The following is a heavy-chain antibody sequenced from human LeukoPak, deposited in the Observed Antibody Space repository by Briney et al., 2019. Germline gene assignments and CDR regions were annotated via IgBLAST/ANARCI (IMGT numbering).Heavy chain of an antibody. CDR3: ARGTTEGDY. CDR1: GGSISSSNYY. Sequence: SETLSLTCTVSGGSISSSNYYWGWIRQPPGKGLEWIGSIYYSGSTYYNPSLKSRVTISVDTSKNQFSLKLSSVTAADTAVYYCARGTTEGDYWGQGTLVTVSS. CDR2: IYYSGST. D-gene: IGHD1-7*01. J-gene: IGHJ4*02. V-gene: IGHV4-39*07.